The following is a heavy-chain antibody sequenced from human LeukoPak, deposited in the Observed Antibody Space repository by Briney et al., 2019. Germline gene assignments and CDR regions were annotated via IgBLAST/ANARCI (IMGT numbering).Heavy chain of an antibody. Sequence: ASVKVSCKASGGTFSSYAISWVRQAPGQGLEWMGGIIPIFGTANYAQKFQGRATITTDESTSTAYMELSSLRSEDTAVYYCARARRDGYNHWGQGTLVTVSS. D-gene: IGHD5-24*01. CDR3: ARARRDGYNH. CDR1: GGTFSSYA. J-gene: IGHJ5*02. V-gene: IGHV1-69*05. CDR2: IIPIFGTA.